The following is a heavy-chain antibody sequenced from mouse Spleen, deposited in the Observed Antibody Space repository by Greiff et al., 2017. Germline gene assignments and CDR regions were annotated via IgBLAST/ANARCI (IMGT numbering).Heavy chain of an antibody. Sequence: EVHLVESGGGLVQPGGSLKLSCAASGFTFSSYTMSWVRQTPEKRLEWVAYISNGGGSTYYPDTVKGRFTISRDNAKNTLYLQMSSLKSEDTAMYYCARHGTTTWYFDVWGAGTTVTVSS. D-gene: IGHD1-1*01. CDR3: ARHGTTTWYFDV. V-gene: IGHV5-12-2*01. CDR2: ISNGGGST. CDR1: GFTFSSYT. J-gene: IGHJ1*01.